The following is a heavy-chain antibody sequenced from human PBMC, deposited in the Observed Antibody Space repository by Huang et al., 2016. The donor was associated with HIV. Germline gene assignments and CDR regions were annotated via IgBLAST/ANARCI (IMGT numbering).Heavy chain of an antibody. CDR1: RFPFSNYA. J-gene: IGHJ6*03. CDR3: ARDLWLRDLYYYYYMDV. Sequence: QVQLVESGGGVVQPGRSLRLSCAASRFPFSNYAMHWVRQATGKGLELVAVISYDGSNKYYADSVKGRFTISRDNSKNTLYLQMNSLRAEDTAVYYCARDLWLRDLYYYYYMDVWGKGTTVTVSS. D-gene: IGHD5-12*01. CDR2: ISYDGSNK. V-gene: IGHV3-30-3*01.